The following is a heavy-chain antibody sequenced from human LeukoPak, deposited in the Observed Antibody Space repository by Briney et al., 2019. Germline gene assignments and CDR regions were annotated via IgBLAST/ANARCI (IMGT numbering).Heavy chain of an antibody. CDR1: GFTFSSYW. D-gene: IGHD3-3*01. Sequence: GGSLRFSCAASGFTFSSYWMHWVRQAPGKRLVWVSRINSDGSSTSYADSVKGRFTISRDNSKNTLYLQMNSLRAEDTAVYYCAKAYYDFWSGYPNYFDYWGQGTLVTVSS. V-gene: IGHV3-74*01. CDR2: INSDGSST. J-gene: IGHJ4*02. CDR3: AKAYYDFWSGYPNYFDY.